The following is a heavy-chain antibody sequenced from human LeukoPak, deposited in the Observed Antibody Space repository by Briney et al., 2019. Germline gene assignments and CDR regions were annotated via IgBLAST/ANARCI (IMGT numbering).Heavy chain of an antibody. CDR3: ARFPGGAEYRHYYYMDV. D-gene: IGHD1-14*01. CDR1: GGSISNYF. J-gene: IGHJ6*03. CDR2: FYYSDIT. Sequence: SQTLSLTCTVSGGSISNYFWSWIRQPPGKGLGCIWFFYYSDITYYNPSLKSRVTISQDTSKNQFSLKLSSVSAPHTALYYCARFPGGAEYRHYYYMDVWGKGTTVTVSS. V-gene: IGHV4-59*01.